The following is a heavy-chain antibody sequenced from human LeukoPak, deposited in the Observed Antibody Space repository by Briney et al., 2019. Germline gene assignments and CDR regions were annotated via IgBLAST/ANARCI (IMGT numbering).Heavy chain of an antibody. CDR1: GFTVSSNY. D-gene: IGHD3-9*01. CDR3: ASRRVNILTFDY. V-gene: IGHV3-66*01. Sequence: GSLRLSCAASGFTVSSNYMSWVRQAPGKGLEWVSVIYSGGSTYYADSVKGRFTITRDNSKNTLYLQVNSLRADDTAVYYCASRRVNILTFDYWGQGTLVTVSS. CDR2: IYSGGST. J-gene: IGHJ4*02.